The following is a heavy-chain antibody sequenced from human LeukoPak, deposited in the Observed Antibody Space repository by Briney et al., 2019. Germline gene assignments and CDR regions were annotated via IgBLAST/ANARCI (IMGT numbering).Heavy chain of an antibody. CDR2: VSGSGSNR. D-gene: IGHD4-23*01. V-gene: IGHV3-23*01. CDR3: AKRSPWTTVVTPGYYFDY. J-gene: IGHJ4*02. CDR1: GFTFGLYA. Sequence: GGSLRLSCAASGFTFGLYAMNWVRQAPGKGLEWVATVSGSGSNRYYAGSVEGRFTISRDNSKNTLYLQMNSLRAEDTAVYYCAKRSPWTTVVTPGYYFDYWGQGTLVTVST.